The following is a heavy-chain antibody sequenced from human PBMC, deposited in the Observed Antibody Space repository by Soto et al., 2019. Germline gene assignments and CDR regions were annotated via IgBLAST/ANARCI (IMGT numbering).Heavy chain of an antibody. J-gene: IGHJ6*02. Sequence: SETLSLTCTVSGGSISSGGYYWSWIRQHPGKGLEWIGYIYYSGSTYYNPSLKSRVTISVDTSKNQFSLKLSSVTAADTAVYYCARDLEYYYDSSGSVHYGMDVWGQGTTVTVSS. CDR3: ARDLEYYYDSSGSVHYGMDV. CDR2: IYYSGST. D-gene: IGHD3-22*01. V-gene: IGHV4-31*03. CDR1: GGSISSGGYY.